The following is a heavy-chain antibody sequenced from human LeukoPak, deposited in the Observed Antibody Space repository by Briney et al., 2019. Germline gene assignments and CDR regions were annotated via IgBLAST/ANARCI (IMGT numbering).Heavy chain of an antibody. D-gene: IGHD1-14*01. CDR1: GFTFTSSS. J-gene: IGHJ4*02. CDR3: AAVNEDEPTAGPFDY. Sequence: GISVKVSCKVSGFTFTSSSVQWVRQTRGQRLEWIGWIVVGSGNTNYAQKFQERVTITRDMSTSTAHMEVSSLRSEDTAVYYCAAVNEDEPTAGPFDYWGQGTLVTVSS. V-gene: IGHV1-58*01. CDR2: IVVGSGNT.